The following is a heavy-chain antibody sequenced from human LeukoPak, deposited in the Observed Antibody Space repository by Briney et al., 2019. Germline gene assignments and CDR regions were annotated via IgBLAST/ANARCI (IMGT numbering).Heavy chain of an antibody. V-gene: IGHV4-4*02. CDR3: ARDLGYCSGGSCYSAY. Sequence: SETLSLTCADSGGSISSSNWWSWVRQPPGKGLEWIGEIYHSGSTNYNPSLKSRVTISVDKSKNQFSLKLSSVTAADTAVYYCARDLGYCSGGSCYSAYWGQGTLVTVSS. CDR1: GGSISSSNW. D-gene: IGHD2-15*01. CDR2: IYHSGST. J-gene: IGHJ4*02.